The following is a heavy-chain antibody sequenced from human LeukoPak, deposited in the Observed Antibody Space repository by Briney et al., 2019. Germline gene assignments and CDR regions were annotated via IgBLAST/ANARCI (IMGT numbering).Heavy chain of an antibody. CDR2: IGTAGDT. CDR3: ARGPNKYGSGSYARRRYGPYYFDY. Sequence: GGSLRLSCAASGFTFSSYDMHWVRQATGKGLEWVSAIGTAGDTYYPGSVKGRFTISRENAKNSLYLQMNSLRAGDTAVYYCARGPNKYGSGSYARRRYGPYYFDYWGQGTLVTVSS. D-gene: IGHD3-10*01. CDR1: GFTFSSYD. V-gene: IGHV3-13*01. J-gene: IGHJ4*02.